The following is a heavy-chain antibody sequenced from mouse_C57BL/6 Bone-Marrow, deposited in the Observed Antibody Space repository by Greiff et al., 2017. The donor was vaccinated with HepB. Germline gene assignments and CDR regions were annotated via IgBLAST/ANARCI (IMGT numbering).Heavy chain of an antibody. CDR1: GFTFSDYG. D-gene: IGHD2-4*01. J-gene: IGHJ3*01. CDR3: ARRENYDYDWFAY. V-gene: IGHV5-17*01. CDR2: ISSGSSTI. Sequence: DVQLVESGGGLVKPGGSLKLSCAASGFTFSDYGMHWVRQAPEKGLEWVAYISSGSSTIYYADTVKGRFTISRDNAKNTLFLQMTSLRSEDTAMYYCARRENYDYDWFAYWGQGTLVTVSA.